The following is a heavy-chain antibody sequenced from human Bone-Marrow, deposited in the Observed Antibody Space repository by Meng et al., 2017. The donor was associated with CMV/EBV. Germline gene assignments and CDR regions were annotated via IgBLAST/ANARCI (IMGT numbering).Heavy chain of an antibody. CDR3: AKEGRDSGNYLTDS. J-gene: IGHJ4*02. Sequence: GESLKISCAASGFTFSSYAMHWVRQAPGKGLEWVAVISYDGSNKYYADSVKGRFTISRDNSKNTLYLQMNSLRAEDTAVYYCAKEGRDSGNYLTDSWGQGTLVTFYS. D-gene: IGHD1-26*01. V-gene: IGHV3-30-3*01. CDR2: ISYDGSNK. CDR1: GFTFSSYA.